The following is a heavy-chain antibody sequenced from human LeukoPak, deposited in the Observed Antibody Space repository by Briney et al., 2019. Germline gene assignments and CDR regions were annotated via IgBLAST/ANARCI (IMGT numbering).Heavy chain of an antibody. CDR2: IYTSGST. CDR1: GGSISSYY. V-gene: IGHV4-4*07. Sequence: SETLSLTCTVSGGSISSYYWSWLRQPAGKGMEWIGRIYTSGSTNYNPSLKSRVPMSVDTSKNQFSLKLSSVTAADTAVYYCARVPYYDSSGYSPYFDYWGQGTLVTVSS. D-gene: IGHD3-22*01. J-gene: IGHJ4*02. CDR3: ARVPYYDSSGYSPYFDY.